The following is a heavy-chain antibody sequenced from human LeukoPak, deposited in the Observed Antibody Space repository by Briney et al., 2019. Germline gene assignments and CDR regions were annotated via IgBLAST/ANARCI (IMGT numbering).Heavy chain of an antibody. CDR2: ISGSGGST. Sequence: GGSLRLSCAASGFTFSSYAMSWVRQAPGKGLEWVSAISGSGGSTYYADSVKGRFTISRDNSKNTLYLQMNSLRAEDTAVYYYATHSRIAVAGDFDYWGQGTLVTVSS. V-gene: IGHV3-23*01. CDR1: GFTFSSYA. CDR3: ATHSRIAVAGDFDY. D-gene: IGHD6-19*01. J-gene: IGHJ4*02.